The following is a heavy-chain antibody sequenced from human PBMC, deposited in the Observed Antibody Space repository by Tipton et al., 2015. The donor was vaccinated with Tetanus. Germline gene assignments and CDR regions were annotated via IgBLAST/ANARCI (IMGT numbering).Heavy chain of an antibody. Sequence: SLRLSCAASGFTFSTYSMNWVRQAPGKGLEWVSSIGVSSSPIYYADSVKGRFTISRDNAKNSLLLQMNSLRDEDTAVYDCARGRCTSSSCPKHYFDYWGQGTLVTVSS. J-gene: IGHJ4*02. CDR2: IGVSSSPI. CDR1: GFTFSTYS. CDR3: ARGRCTSSSCPKHYFDY. V-gene: IGHV3-48*02. D-gene: IGHD2-2*01.